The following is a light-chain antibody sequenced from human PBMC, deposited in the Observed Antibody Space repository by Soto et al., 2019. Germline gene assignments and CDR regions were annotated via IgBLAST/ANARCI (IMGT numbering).Light chain of an antibody. Sequence: QSALTQPASVSGSPGQSITVSCTGINSDVGIYNLVSWYQHHPGKAPKLVIYEGTKRPSGVSSRFSGSKSGNTASLTISGLQAEDEGDYYCCSYAGSDTYVLFGGGTKLTVL. CDR2: EGT. V-gene: IGLV2-23*01. J-gene: IGLJ2*01. CDR3: CSYAGSDTYVL. CDR1: NSDVGIYNL.